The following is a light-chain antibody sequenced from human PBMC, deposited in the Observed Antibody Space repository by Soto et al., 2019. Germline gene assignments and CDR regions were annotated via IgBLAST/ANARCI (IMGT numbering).Light chain of an antibody. V-gene: IGKV3D-20*02. CDR3: QQRSNWPPIT. Sequence: EIVLTQSPGTLSLSPGERATLSCRASHTISSSYLAWYQQKPGQAPRLLIHDASHRAAGIPARFSGSGFGTDFTLTISSLEPEDAAVYYCQQRSNWPPITFGQGTRLEIK. J-gene: IGKJ5*01. CDR2: DAS. CDR1: HTISSSY.